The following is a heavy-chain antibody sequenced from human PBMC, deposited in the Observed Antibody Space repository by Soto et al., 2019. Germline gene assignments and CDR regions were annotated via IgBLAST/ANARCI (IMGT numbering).Heavy chain of an antibody. CDR3: ARDTYSFGRSSDGLDT. CDR2: IYHNGST. V-gene: IGHV4-4*02. D-gene: IGHD2-2*01. CDR1: GGSISSNCW. J-gene: IGHJ5*02. Sequence: SETLSLTCVVSGGSISSNCWWSWVRQPPGKGLEWVGEIYHNGSTNYKSSIKRRVIIKLDKSKNQFSLKMISVTAADTALYYCARDTYSFGRSSDGLDTWGPGTLVTVSS.